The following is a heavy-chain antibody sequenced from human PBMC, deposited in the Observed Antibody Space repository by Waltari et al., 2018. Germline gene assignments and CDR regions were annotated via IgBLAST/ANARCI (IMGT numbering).Heavy chain of an antibody. V-gene: IGHV3-53*01. CDR2: IYSGGST. D-gene: IGHD3-22*01. CDR3: ARIPHIDDSSGYYN. Sequence: EVQLVESGGGLIQPGGSLRLSCAASGFTVSSNYMRWVRQAPGKGLEWVSVIYSGGSTYYSASVKGRFTSSRDNSKNTLYLQMNSLRAEDTAVYYCARIPHIDDSSGYYNWGQGTMVTVSS. J-gene: IGHJ3*01. CDR1: GFTVSSNY.